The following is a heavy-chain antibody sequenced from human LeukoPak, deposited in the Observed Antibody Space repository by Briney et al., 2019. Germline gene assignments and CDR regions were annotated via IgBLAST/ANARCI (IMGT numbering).Heavy chain of an antibody. Sequence: ASVKVSCKAPGGTFSSYAISWVRQAPGQGLEWMGGIIPIFGTANYAQKFQGRVTITADESTSTAYMELSSLRSEDTAVYYCARAFDYGEYYFDYWGQGTLVTVSS. D-gene: IGHD4-17*01. V-gene: IGHV1-69*13. CDR1: GGTFSSYA. CDR3: ARAFDYGEYYFDY. CDR2: IIPIFGTA. J-gene: IGHJ4*02.